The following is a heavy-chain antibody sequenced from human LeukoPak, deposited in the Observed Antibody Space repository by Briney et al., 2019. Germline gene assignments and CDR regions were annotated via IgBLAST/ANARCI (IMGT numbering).Heavy chain of an antibody. CDR1: GYTFTSYG. CDR3: ARDPRPRLPASWFDP. V-gene: IGHV1-18*01. Sequence: PGSSVKVSCKASGYTFTSYGISWVRQAPGQGLEWMGWISAYNGNTNYAQKLQGRVTMTTDTSTSTAYMELRSLRSDDTAVYYCARDPRPRLPASWFDPWGQGTLVTVSS. J-gene: IGHJ5*02. CDR2: ISAYNGNT. D-gene: IGHD2-2*01.